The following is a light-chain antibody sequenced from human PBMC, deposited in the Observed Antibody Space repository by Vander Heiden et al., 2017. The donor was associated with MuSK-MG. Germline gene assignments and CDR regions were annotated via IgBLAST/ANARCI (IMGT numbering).Light chain of an antibody. J-gene: IGKJ1*01. V-gene: IGKV3-15*01. CDR3: QKDNNWPWT. Sequence: EIVMTQSPATLSVSPGERATLSCRASQSVSSNLAWYQQKRGQAPRLLIYGASTRATGIPARFSGSGSGTEFTLTISSLQSEDFAVYYCQKDNNWPWTFGQGTKVEIK. CDR1: QSVSSN. CDR2: GAS.